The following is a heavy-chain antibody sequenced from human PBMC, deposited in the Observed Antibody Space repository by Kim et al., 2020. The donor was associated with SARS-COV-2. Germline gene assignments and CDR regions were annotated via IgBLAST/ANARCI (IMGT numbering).Heavy chain of an antibody. J-gene: IGHJ6*02. CDR3: AGVYIYYYYGMDV. V-gene: IGHV3-7*03. CDR1: GFTFSSYW. CDR2: IKQDGSEK. Sequence: GGSLRLSCAASGFTFSSYWMSWVRQAPGKGLEWVANIKQDGSEKYYVDSVKGRFTISRDNAKNSLYLQMNSLRAEDTAVYYCAGVYIYYYYGMDVWGQGTTVTVSS.